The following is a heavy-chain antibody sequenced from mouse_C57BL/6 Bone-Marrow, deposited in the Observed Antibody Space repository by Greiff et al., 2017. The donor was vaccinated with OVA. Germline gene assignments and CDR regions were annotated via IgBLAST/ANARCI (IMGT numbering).Heavy chain of an antibody. CDR1: GFTFSSYA. Sequence: EVNVVESGGGLVKPGGSLKLSCAASGFTFSSYAMSWVRQTPEKRLEWVATISDGGSYTYYPDNVKGRFTISRDNAKNNLYLQMSHLKSEDTAMYYCARESITTVVATDYWGQGTTLTVSS. J-gene: IGHJ2*01. CDR3: ARESITTVVATDY. CDR2: ISDGGSYT. D-gene: IGHD1-1*01. V-gene: IGHV5-4*01.